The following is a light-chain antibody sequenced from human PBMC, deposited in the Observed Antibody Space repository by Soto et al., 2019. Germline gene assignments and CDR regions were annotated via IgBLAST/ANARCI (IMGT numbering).Light chain of an antibody. J-gene: IGKJ1*01. CDR1: QSISSW. CDR2: DAS. Sequence: DIQMTQSPSTLSSSLGDRVTITCRASQSISSWLAWYQQKPGKAPKLLIYDASSLESGVPSRFSGSGSGTEFTLTISSLKNDDFATYYCQQYNSYSRTFGQGTKVDIK. V-gene: IGKV1-5*01. CDR3: QQYNSYSRT.